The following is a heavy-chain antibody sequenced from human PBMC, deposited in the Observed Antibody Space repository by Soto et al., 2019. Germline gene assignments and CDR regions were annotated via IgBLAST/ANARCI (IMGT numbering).Heavy chain of an antibody. D-gene: IGHD2-2*02. Sequence: PXXSLKISCKGSVYSFTSYWIGWVRQMPGKGLEWMGIIXPGDYXTRYSQYFQGXXTISADKXXSTDYLQWSSLKASDTAMYYCARRLLPIDAFDIWGQGTMVTVSS. V-gene: IGHV5-51*01. J-gene: IGHJ3*02. CDR3: ARRLLPIDAFDI. CDR1: VYSFTSYW. CDR2: IXPGDYXT.